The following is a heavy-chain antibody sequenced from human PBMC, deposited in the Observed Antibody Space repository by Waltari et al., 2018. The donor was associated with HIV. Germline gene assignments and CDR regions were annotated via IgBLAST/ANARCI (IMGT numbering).Heavy chain of an antibody. Sequence: EVQLVESGGGLVQPGGSLRLSCAASGFTFSSYNMNWVRQAPGRGLEWLSSLSNSGSALSYAASVNGRFTISRDNAKNSLYLQMNSLRDDDTAVYYCARDLVAPGNFFDYWCQGTLVTVSS. CDR3: ARDLVAPGNFFDY. D-gene: IGHD5-12*01. J-gene: IGHJ4*02. CDR2: LSNSGSAL. V-gene: IGHV3-48*02. CDR1: GFTFSSYN.